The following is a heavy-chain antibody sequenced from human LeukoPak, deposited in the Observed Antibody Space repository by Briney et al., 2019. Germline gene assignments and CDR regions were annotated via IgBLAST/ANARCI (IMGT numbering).Heavy chain of an antibody. Sequence: PGGSLRLSCAASGFTFDDYTMHWVRQAPGKGLEWVSLISWDGGSTYYADSVKGRFTISRDNSKNSLYLHMNSLRTEDTALYYCAKGLKGVVPAASMSDYWGQGTLVTVSS. CDR3: AKGLKGVVPAASMSDY. J-gene: IGHJ4*02. CDR2: ISWDGGST. CDR1: GFTFDDYT. V-gene: IGHV3-43*01. D-gene: IGHD2-2*01.